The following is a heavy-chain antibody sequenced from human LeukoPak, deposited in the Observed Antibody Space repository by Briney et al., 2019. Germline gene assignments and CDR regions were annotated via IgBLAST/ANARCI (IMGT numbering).Heavy chain of an antibody. J-gene: IGHJ6*02. Sequence: GGSLRLSCAASGFTFSDYYMSWIRQAPGKGLEWVSYISSSGSTIYYADSVKGRFTISRDNAKNSLYLQMNSLRAEDTAVYYCARDDWGYCSGGSCYPWGYYGMDVWGQGTTVTVSS. V-gene: IGHV3-11*01. CDR2: ISSSGSTI. D-gene: IGHD2-15*01. CDR1: GFTFSDYY. CDR3: ARDDWGYCSGGSCYPWGYYGMDV.